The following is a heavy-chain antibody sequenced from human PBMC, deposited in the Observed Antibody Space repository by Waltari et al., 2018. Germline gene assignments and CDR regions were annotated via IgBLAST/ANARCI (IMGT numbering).Heavy chain of an antibody. J-gene: IGHJ6*02. Sequence: QVQLVESGGGVVQPGRSLRLSCAASGFTFSSYGMHWVRQAPGKGLEWVAVIWYDGSNKYYADSVKGRFTISRDNSKNTLYLQMNSLRAEDTAVYYCARDDYYGSGSWNYYYYGIDVWGQGTTVTVSS. CDR2: IWYDGSNK. D-gene: IGHD3-10*01. V-gene: IGHV3-33*01. CDR3: ARDDYYGSGSWNYYYYGIDV. CDR1: GFTFSSYG.